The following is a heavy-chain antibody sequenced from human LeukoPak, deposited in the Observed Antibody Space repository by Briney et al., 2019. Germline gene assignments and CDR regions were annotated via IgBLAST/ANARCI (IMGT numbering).Heavy chain of an antibody. Sequence: EAGPALSKATPTLTLTCTFSGFSLSTSGMCVSWIRQLPGEALEWLERIALDDGKSYTTSLETRPTIPNVTSKNDVVITMTNIDPVDTATYNCARMRSAYAFYFDYWGQGTLVTVSS. V-gene: IGHV2-70*11. D-gene: IGHD5-12*01. CDR3: ARMRSAYAFYFDY. J-gene: IGHJ4*02. CDR2: IALDDGK. CDR1: GFSLSTSGMC.